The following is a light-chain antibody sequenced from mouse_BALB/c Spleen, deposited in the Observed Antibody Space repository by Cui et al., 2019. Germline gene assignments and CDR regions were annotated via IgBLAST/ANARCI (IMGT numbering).Light chain of an antibody. V-gene: IGKV19-93*01. CDR2: NTP. Sequence: DFQMTQSPSSLPASLGGKDTVTCKASQGINKYIAWDQDNPGKGPRLLIHNTPTLRPGIPARCSGSRSWRDYYCSNSNLETEDIATYYGVQYDNLWTFGGGTKLEIK. CDR3: VQYDNLWT. J-gene: IGKJ1*01. CDR1: QGINKY.